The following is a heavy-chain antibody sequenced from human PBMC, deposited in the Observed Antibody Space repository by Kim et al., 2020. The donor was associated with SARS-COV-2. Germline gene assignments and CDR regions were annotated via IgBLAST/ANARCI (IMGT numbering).Heavy chain of an antibody. J-gene: IGHJ1*01. D-gene: IGHD3-22*01. CDR1: GGPLSSYY. CDR2: IYRSVTT. CDR3: SPALAGSRGTLPLSH. Sequence: SETLSLTCTVSGGPLSSYYWSWIRQPPGKGLEWIVFIYRSVTTTYNPALKSRVTISVDTSESQFSLQMTSLTAADTATDYCSPALAGSRGTLPLSHLGQG. V-gene: IGHV4-59*01.